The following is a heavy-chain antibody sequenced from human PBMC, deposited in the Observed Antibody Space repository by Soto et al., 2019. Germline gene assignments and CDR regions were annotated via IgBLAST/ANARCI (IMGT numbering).Heavy chain of an antibody. CDR2: ISGSGGST. D-gene: IGHD6-13*01. CDR3: AKGPAAGNYYYYYMDV. Sequence: GGSLRLSCAASGFTISSYAMSWVSQATGKGLEWVSAISGSGGSTYYADSVKGRFTISRDNSKNTLYLQMNSLRAEDTAVYYCAKGPAAGNYYYYYMDVWGKGTTVTVSS. CDR1: GFTISSYA. V-gene: IGHV3-23*01. J-gene: IGHJ6*03.